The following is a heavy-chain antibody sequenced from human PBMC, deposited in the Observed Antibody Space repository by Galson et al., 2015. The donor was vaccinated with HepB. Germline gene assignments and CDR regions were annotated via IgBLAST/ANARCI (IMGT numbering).Heavy chain of an antibody. CDR1: GFTFSSYA. Sequence: SLRLSCAASGFTFSSYAMHWVRQAPGKGLEWVAVISYDGSNKYYADSVKGRFTISRDNSKNTLYLQMNSLRAEDTAVYYCAREGESVAVAGRGSAFDIWGQGTMVTVSS. J-gene: IGHJ3*02. CDR3: AREGESVAVAGRGSAFDI. CDR2: ISYDGSNK. D-gene: IGHD6-19*01. V-gene: IGHV3-30-3*01.